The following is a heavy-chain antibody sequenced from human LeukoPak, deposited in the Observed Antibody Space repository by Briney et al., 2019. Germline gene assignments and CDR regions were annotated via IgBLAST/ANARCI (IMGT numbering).Heavy chain of an antibody. Sequence: ASVKVSCKASGYTFTNNYMHWVRQAPGQGLEWMGIINPSGGSTNYAQKFQGRVTMTRDTSTSTVYMELSSLSSEDTAVYYCARAVGIVVVVVATLDYWGQGTLVTVSS. V-gene: IGHV1-46*01. J-gene: IGHJ4*02. CDR3: ARAVGIVVVVVATLDY. D-gene: IGHD2-15*01. CDR1: GYTFTNNY. CDR2: INPSGGST.